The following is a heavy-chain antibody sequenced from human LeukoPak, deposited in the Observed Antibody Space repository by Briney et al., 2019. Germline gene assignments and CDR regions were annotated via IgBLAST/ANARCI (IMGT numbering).Heavy chain of an antibody. J-gene: IGHJ4*02. V-gene: IGHV4-4*07. CDR1: GGSISNYY. Sequence: SETLSLTCTVSGGSISNYYWNWIRQPAGKGLEWIGRMYTSGSTNYNPSLKSRVTMSVDTSKNQFSLKLSSVTAADTALYFCARDHSGTYSFHFDYWGQGTLVTVSS. D-gene: IGHD1-26*01. CDR3: ARDHSGTYSFHFDY. CDR2: MYTSGST.